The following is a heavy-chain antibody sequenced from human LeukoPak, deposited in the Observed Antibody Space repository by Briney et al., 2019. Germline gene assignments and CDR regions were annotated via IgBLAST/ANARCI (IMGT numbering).Heavy chain of an antibody. V-gene: IGHV3-66*01. CDR1: GFGVSNNF. Sequence: GGSLRLSCAGSGFGVSNNFMTWVRQAPGKGLEWVSIIYSGGNTYYTDSVKGRFTISRDNSKNTLYLQMNSLRVEDTAVYYCAKARDDSGNFYPIFDYWGQGTLVTVSS. CDR2: IYSGGNT. J-gene: IGHJ4*02. D-gene: IGHD3-22*01. CDR3: AKARDDSGNFYPIFDY.